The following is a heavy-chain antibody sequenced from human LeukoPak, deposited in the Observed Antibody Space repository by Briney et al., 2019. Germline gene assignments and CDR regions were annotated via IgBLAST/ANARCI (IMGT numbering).Heavy chain of an antibody. CDR2: IRYDGSNK. V-gene: IGHV3-30*02. CDR1: GFTFSSYG. CDR3: ATPDIVVVPA. Sequence: GGSLRLSCAASGFTFSSYGMHWVRQAPGKGLEWVAFIRYDGSNKYYADSVKGRFTISRDNSKNTLYLQMNSLRAEDTAVYYCATPDIVVVPAWGQGTLVTVSS. D-gene: IGHD2-2*01. J-gene: IGHJ5*02.